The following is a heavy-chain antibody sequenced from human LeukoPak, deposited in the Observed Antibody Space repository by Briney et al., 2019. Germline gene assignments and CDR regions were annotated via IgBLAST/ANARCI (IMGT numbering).Heavy chain of an antibody. CDR1: GYTFTGHY. Sequence: ASVKVSCKASGYTFTGHYIHWVRQAPGQGLEWMGWINANNGGTSYAQKFQGRVSLTRDTSISTAYMEVSRLRADDTALYYRARDRVPFYSSTFKDYYLQYGLDVWGQGTTVTVSS. J-gene: IGHJ6*02. V-gene: IGHV1-2*02. CDR2: INANNGGT. D-gene: IGHD2/OR15-2a*01. CDR3: ARDRVPFYSSTFKDYYLQYGLDV.